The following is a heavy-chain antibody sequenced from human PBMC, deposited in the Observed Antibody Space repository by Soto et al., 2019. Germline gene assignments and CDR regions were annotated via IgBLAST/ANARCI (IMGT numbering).Heavy chain of an antibody. CDR2: IYYTGST. CDR3: ARESRDFYYYYLDV. J-gene: IGHJ6*03. V-gene: IGHV4-31*03. Sequence: PSETLSLTCTVSGGSISSGGYYWSWIRQHPGKGMEWIGYIYYTGSTYYNPSLKSRVNISVDTSKNQFSLQLSSVTAADSAVYYCARESRDFYYYYLDVWGKGTTVTVSS. CDR1: GGSISSGGYY.